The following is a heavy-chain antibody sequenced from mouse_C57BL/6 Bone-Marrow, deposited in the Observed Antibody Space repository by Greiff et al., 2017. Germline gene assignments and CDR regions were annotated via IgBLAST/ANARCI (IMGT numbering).Heavy chain of an antibody. J-gene: IGHJ3*01. CDR1: GYSFTGYY. CDR2: INPSTGGT. Sequence: EVQLQQSGPELVQPGASVKISCKASGYSFTGYYMNWVKQSPEKSLEWIGEINPSTGGTTYNQKFKAKATLTVDKSSSTAYMQLKSLTSEDSAVYYCASALDGYSSWFAYWGQGTLVTVSA. V-gene: IGHV1-42*01. CDR3: ASALDGYSSWFAY. D-gene: IGHD2-3*01.